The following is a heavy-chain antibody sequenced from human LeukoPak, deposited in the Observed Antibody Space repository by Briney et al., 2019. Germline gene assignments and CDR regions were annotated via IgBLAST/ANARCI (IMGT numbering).Heavy chain of an antibody. V-gene: IGHV3-74*01. D-gene: IGHD1-14*01. J-gene: IGHJ5*02. Sequence: QPGGSLRLSCAASGFTFSSYWMHWVRQAPGEGLVWVSRIKSDGSVTWYADSVKARFTISRDNAKNMLYLQMNSLRDEDTAVYFGARDHDAVGTTIDPGGQGTLVTVSS. CDR1: GFTFSSYW. CDR3: ARDHDAVGTTIDP. CDR2: IKSDGSVT.